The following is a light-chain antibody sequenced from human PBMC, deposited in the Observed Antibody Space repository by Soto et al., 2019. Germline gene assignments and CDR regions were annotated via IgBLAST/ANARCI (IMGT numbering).Light chain of an antibody. CDR3: QLWVSSSHHFYA. CDR1: NIGSKS. J-gene: IGLJ1*01. Sequence: SYELTQPPSASVAPGQTARITCGGDNIGSKSVHWYQQKPGQAPVLVVYNDRDRPSGIPDRFSGSNSGSTATLTISRVEAGDEADYYCQLWVSSSHHFYAFGTGTKVTVL. V-gene: IGLV3-21*02. CDR2: NDR.